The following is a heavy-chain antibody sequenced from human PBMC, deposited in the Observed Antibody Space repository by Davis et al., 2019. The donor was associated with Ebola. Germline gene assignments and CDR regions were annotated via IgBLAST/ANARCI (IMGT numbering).Heavy chain of an antibody. CDR2: ISISGGST. D-gene: IGHD2-2*01. CDR3: VPGTTSCHV. V-gene: IGHV3-23*01. J-gene: IGHJ4*02. CDR1: GFTFRNWG. Sequence: PGGSLRLSCAASGFTFRNWGMTWVRQAPGKGPECVAAISISGGSTDYADSVKGRFTIFRDNSKNMLYLQMNSLRVEDTALYYCVPGTTSCHVWGQGTLVTVSS.